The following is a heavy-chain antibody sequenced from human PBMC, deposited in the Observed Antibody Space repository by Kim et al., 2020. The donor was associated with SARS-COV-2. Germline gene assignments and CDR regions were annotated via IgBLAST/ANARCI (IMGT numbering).Heavy chain of an antibody. CDR3: AKGGYSGSPGWFDP. Sequence: GGSLRLSCAASGFTFDDYAMHWVRQAPGKGLEWVSGISWNSGSIGYADSVKGRFTISRDNAKNSLYLQMNSLRAEDTALYYCAKGGYSGSPGWFDPWGQGTLVTVSS. CDR2: ISWNSGSI. V-gene: IGHV3-9*01. CDR1: GFTFDDYA. D-gene: IGHD1-26*01. J-gene: IGHJ5*02.